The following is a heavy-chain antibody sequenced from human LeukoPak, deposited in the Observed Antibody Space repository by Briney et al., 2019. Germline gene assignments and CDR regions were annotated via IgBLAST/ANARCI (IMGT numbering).Heavy chain of an antibody. D-gene: IGHD3-22*01. CDR3: AREWDDSSGYYHSGYYFDY. J-gene: IGHJ4*02. CDR1: GGSISSSSYY. V-gene: IGHV4-39*07. CDR2: IYYSGST. Sequence: PSETLSLTCTVSGGSISSSSYYWGWIRQPPGKGLEWIGSIYYSGSTYYNPSLKSRVTISVDASKNQFSLKLSSVTAADTAVYYCAREWDDSSGYYHSGYYFDYWGQGTLVTVSS.